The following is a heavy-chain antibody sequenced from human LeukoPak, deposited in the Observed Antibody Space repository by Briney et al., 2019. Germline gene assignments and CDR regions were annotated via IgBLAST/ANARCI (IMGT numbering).Heavy chain of an antibody. J-gene: IGHJ4*02. CDR2: IIPIFGTA. CDR1: GGTFSSYA. CDR3: ARGWDYYDSSGLDY. D-gene: IGHD3-22*01. Sequence: SVNVSCKASGGTFSSYAISWVRQAPGQGLEWMGGIIPIFGTANYAQKFQGRVTITTDESTSPAYMELSSLRSEDTAVYYCARGWDYYDSSGLDYWGQGTLVTVSS. V-gene: IGHV1-69*05.